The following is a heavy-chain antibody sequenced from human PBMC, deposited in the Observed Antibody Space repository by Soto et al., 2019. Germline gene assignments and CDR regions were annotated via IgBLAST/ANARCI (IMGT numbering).Heavy chain of an antibody. CDR1: GFTFSSYG. Sequence: QVQLVESGGGVVQPGRSLRLSCAASGFTFSSYGMHWVRQAPGKGLEWVAVISYDGSNKYYADSVKGRFTISRDNSKNTMYLQMNSLRAEDTAVYYCAKDHTAIAVAGLIDYWGQGTPVTVSS. J-gene: IGHJ4*02. V-gene: IGHV3-30*18. CDR3: AKDHTAIAVAGLIDY. CDR2: ISYDGSNK. D-gene: IGHD6-19*01.